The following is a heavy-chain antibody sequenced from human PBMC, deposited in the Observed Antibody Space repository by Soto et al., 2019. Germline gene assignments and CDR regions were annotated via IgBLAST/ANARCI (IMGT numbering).Heavy chain of an antibody. J-gene: IGHJ6*03. CDR1: GGSISSSSYY. Sequence: SETLSLTCTVPGGSISSSSYYWGWIRQSPGKGLEWIGSFYYSGSTYYSPSLKSRVTISGDTSKKEISLRPSSVTAADTAVYYCARIAVACRYMDVWGKGTTVTVSS. D-gene: IGHD6-19*01. V-gene: IGHV4-39*01. CDR3: ARIAVACRYMDV. CDR2: FYYSGST.